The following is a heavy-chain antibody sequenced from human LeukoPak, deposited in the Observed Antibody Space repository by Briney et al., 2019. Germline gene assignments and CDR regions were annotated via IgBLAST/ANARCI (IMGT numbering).Heavy chain of an antibody. CDR3: ARATYYYDSSGYPYFDY. CDR1: GGSISSSSYY. V-gene: IGHV4-39*07. D-gene: IGHD3-22*01. J-gene: IGHJ4*02. CDR2: IYYSGST. Sequence: RPSETLSLTCTVSGGSISSSSYYWGWIRQPPGKGLEWIGSIYYSGSTYYNPSLKSRVTISVDTSKNQFSLKLSSVTAADTAVYYCARATYYYDSSGYPYFDYWGQGTLVTVSS.